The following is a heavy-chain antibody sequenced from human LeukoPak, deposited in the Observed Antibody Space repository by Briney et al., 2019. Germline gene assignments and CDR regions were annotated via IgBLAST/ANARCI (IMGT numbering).Heavy chain of an antibody. J-gene: IGHJ6*02. CDR2: IRYDGSNK. Sequence: RLSXAXXGFTXXXXGMXXXXXXXXXXXEWVAFIRYDGSNKYYADSVKGRFTISRDNSKNTLYLQMNSLRAEDTAVYYCASNLPAPDVWGQGTTVTVSS. CDR3: ASNLPAPDV. V-gene: IGHV3-30*02. CDR1: GFTXXXXG. D-gene: IGHD2/OR15-2a*01.